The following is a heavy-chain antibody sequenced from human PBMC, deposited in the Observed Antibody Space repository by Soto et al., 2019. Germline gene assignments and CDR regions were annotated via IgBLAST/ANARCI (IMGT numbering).Heavy chain of an antibody. D-gene: IGHD3-16*01. CDR3: VGDPGGLEGFDS. CDR1: GLVFTKYS. J-gene: IGHJ3*02. CDR2: IIASDGAT. Sequence: EVELLESGGGLVQPGGSLRLSCAASGLVFTKYSMAWVRQAPDKGLEWVSGIIASDGATYYADSVKGRFTISRDKFKNTLFLEMNSLRVEDTAKYYCVGDPGGLEGFDSWGHGTMVTVSS. V-gene: IGHV3-23*01.